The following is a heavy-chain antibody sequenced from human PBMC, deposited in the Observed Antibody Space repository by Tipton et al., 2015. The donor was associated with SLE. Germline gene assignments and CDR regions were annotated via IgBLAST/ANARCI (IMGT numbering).Heavy chain of an antibody. CDR2: INQDGSEK. D-gene: IGHD1-14*01. V-gene: IGHV3-7*03. CDR3: ARTGY. Sequence: SLRLSCAASGFTFSSYAMHWVRQAPGKGLEWVANINQDGSEKYYVDSVKGRFTISRDNARNSLYLQMNSLRAEDTAVYYCARTGYWGQGALVTVSS. CDR1: GFTFSSYA. J-gene: IGHJ4*02.